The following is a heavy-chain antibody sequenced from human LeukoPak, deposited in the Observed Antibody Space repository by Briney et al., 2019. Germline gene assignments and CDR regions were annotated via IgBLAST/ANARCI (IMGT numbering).Heavy chain of an antibody. J-gene: IGHJ1*01. D-gene: IGHD6-19*01. Sequence: GGSLRLSCAASGFSFSSYAMTWVRQAPGKGLEWVSAISGSGGSTYYADSVKGRFTIFRDNSKNTLYLQVNSLRAGDTAVYYCAKGGSGWYREYFQHWGQGTLVTVSS. CDR3: AKGGSGWYREYFQH. CDR2: ISGSGGST. CDR1: GFSFSSYA. V-gene: IGHV3-23*01.